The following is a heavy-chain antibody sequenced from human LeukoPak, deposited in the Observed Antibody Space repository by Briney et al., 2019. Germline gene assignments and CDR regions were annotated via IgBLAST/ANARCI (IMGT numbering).Heavy chain of an antibody. Sequence: GRSLRLSCAASGFTFSSYAMHWVRQAPGKGLEWVAVISYDGSNKYYADSVKGRFTIPRDNSKNTLYLQMNSLRAEDTAVYYCARAGGETYSSGWGGNWFDPWGQGTLVTVSS. V-gene: IGHV3-30-3*01. J-gene: IGHJ5*02. CDR1: GFTFSSYA. D-gene: IGHD6-19*01. CDR2: ISYDGSNK. CDR3: ARAGGETYSSGWGGNWFDP.